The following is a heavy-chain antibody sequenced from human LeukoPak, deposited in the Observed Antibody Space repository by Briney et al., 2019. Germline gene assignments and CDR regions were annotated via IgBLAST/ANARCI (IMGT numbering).Heavy chain of an antibody. CDR3: TRLEGDFSPAY. CDR2: IYYSGSS. J-gene: IGHJ4*02. V-gene: IGHV4-39*01. CDR1: GGSISSSSYF. D-gene: IGHD2/OR15-2a*01. Sequence: PSETLSLTCTVSGGSISSSSYFWGWIRQPAEKGLEWIGSIYYSGSSYYNLTLKSRVTISVDTSKNQFSLRLNSVTAADTAVYYCTRLEGDFSPAYSGQGTVVTVSS.